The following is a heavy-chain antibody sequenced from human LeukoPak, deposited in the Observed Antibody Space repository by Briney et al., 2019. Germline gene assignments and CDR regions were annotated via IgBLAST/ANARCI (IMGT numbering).Heavy chain of an antibody. Sequence: ASVKVSCKASGYTFAAYYMYWVRQAPGQGLEWMGWMNPYSGGTNYAQKFQGRVTMTRDTSISTAYMELRRLSSDDTAIYYCARPYCNGGSCHDYFDYWGQGTLVSVSS. J-gene: IGHJ4*02. V-gene: IGHV1-2*02. CDR1: GYTFAAYY. D-gene: IGHD2-15*01. CDR2: MNPYSGGT. CDR3: ARPYCNGGSCHDYFDY.